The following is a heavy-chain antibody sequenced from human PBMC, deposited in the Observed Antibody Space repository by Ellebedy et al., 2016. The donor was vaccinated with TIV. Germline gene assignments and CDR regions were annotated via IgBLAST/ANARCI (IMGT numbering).Heavy chain of an antibody. CDR1: GFAFSSYA. Sequence: GGSLRLSXEASGFAFSSYAMTWVRQTPGKGLEWVSTISGSSGKTYYADPVEGRFTTSRDNSENTVYLEMNSLTAEDTAMYFCAKDRINFCVINSCNTAMVAWGQGTLVSVSS. CDR3: AKDRINFCVINSCNTAMVA. D-gene: IGHD5-18*01. V-gene: IGHV3-23*01. J-gene: IGHJ4*02. CDR2: ISGSSGKT.